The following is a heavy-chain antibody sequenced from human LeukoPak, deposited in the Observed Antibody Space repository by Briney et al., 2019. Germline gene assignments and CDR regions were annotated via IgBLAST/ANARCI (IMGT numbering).Heavy chain of an antibody. D-gene: IGHD2-15*01. J-gene: IGHJ5*02. CDR2: ISSSGSTI. CDR1: GFTFSDYY. CDR3: AKVGYKDIVVVVAAVNWFDP. V-gene: IGHV3-11*01. Sequence: GGSLRLSCAASGFTFSDYYMSWIRQAPGKGLEWVSYISSSGSTIYYADSVKGRFTISRDNSKNTLYLQMNSLRAEDTAVYYCAKVGYKDIVVVVAAVNWFDPWGQGTLVTVSS.